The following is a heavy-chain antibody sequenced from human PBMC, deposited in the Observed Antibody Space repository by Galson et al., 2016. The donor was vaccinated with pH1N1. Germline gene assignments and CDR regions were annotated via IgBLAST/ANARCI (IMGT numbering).Heavy chain of an antibody. CDR1: GSSISSYY. CDR3: ARTDYDVEGYFGMDV. V-gene: IGHV4-59*01. CDR2: IDNTGGT. J-gene: IGHJ6*02. Sequence: ETLSLTCSVSGSSISSYYWIWIRQAPGKGLEWIGYIDNTGGTNYNPSLKSRVTISVHTSKNQVSLKLSSVTAADTAVYYCARTDYDVEGYFGMDVWGQGTTVTVSS. D-gene: IGHD3-3*01.